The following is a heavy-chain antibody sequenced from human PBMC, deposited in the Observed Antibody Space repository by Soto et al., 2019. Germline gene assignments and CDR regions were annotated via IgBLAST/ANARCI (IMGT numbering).Heavy chain of an antibody. CDR2: ISLDGSRT. CDR1: GVTFITYW. D-gene: IGHD3-22*01. CDR3: VRDRDFYDGRGYASPGDAFDV. Sequence: EVQLVESGGGLVQPGGSLRLSCAVSGVTFITYWMHWVRQVPGKGLVWVSRISLDGSRTSYADSVKGRFTISRDNAKNTLYLQMRSLRAEDSAVYFCVRDRDFYDGRGYASPGDAFDVWGQGTVVSVSS. V-gene: IGHV3-74*01. J-gene: IGHJ3*01.